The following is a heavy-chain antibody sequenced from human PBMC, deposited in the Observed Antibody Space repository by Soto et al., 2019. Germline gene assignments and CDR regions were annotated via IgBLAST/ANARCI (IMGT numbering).Heavy chain of an antibody. V-gene: IGHV2-5*02. CDR3: AHFHTYYYDSSGYKTDDY. Sequence: QITLKESGPTLVKPTQTLTLTCTFSGFSLSTSGVGVGWIRQPPGKALEWLALIYWDDDKRYSPSLKSRLTITKVTSKNQVVLTMTNMDPVDTATYYCAHFHTYYYDSSGYKTDDYWGQGTLVTVSS. J-gene: IGHJ4*02. CDR2: IYWDDDK. D-gene: IGHD3-22*01. CDR1: GFSLSTSGVG.